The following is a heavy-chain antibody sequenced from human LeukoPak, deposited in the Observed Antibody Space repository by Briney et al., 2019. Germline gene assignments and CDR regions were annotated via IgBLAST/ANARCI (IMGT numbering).Heavy chain of an antibody. D-gene: IGHD4-17*01. Sequence: GASVKVSCKASGGTFSSYAISWVRQAPGQGLEWMGGIIPIFGTANYAQKFQGRVTITADESTSTAYMELSSLRSEDTAVYYCARDGHYGLIRNMDVWGKGTTVTISS. CDR2: IIPIFGTA. V-gene: IGHV1-69*13. CDR1: GGTFSSYA. J-gene: IGHJ6*03. CDR3: ARDGHYGLIRNMDV.